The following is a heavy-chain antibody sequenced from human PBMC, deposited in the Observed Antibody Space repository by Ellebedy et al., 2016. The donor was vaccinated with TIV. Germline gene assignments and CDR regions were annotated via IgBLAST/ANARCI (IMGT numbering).Heavy chain of an antibody. D-gene: IGHD2/OR15-2a*01. V-gene: IGHV3-30*18. CDR2: FAHDGNTK. CDR1: GFTFRGFG. Sequence: PGGSLRLSCAASGFTFRGFGMHWVRQAPGKGLEWVAVFAHDGNTKYYADSVKGRFTISRDDSKNSLYLQMSGLRADDTAVYYCTKEGAEHYLSFDIWGQGTMVTVSS. J-gene: IGHJ3*02. CDR3: TKEGAEHYLSFDI.